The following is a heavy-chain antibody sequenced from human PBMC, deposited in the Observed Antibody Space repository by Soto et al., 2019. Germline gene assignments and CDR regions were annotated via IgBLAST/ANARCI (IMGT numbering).Heavy chain of an antibody. CDR1: CGSISSYY. CDR3: ARGHDPPVRGEDYYYYYGMDV. CDR2: IYYSGST. D-gene: IGHD3-10*01. V-gene: IGHV4-59*01. J-gene: IGHJ6*02. Sequence: SETLSLTCTVSCGSISSYYWSWIRQPPGKGLEWIGYIYYSGSTNYNPSLKSRVTISVDTSKNQFSLKLSSVTAADTAVYYCARGHDPPVRGEDYYYYYGMDVWGQGTTVTVSS.